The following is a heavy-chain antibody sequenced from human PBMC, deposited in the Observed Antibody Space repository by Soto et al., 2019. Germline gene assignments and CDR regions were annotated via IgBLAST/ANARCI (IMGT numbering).Heavy chain of an antibody. V-gene: IGHV3-33*01. Sequence: QVQLVGSGGGVVQPGRSLRLSCAASGFTFSSYGMRWVRQAPGKGLEWVADIWYDGSNKYYADSVKGRFTISRDNSKNTLYLQMNSLRAEDTAVYYCARSNIVANWAAFDIWGQGTMVTVAS. CDR1: GFTFSSYG. J-gene: IGHJ3*02. CDR3: ARSNIVANWAAFDI. CDR2: IWYDGSNK. D-gene: IGHD5-12*01.